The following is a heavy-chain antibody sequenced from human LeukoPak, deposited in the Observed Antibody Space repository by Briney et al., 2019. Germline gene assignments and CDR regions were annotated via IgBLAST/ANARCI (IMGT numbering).Heavy chain of an antibody. CDR3: ARQVPSGGYDLFDY. D-gene: IGHD5-12*01. Sequence: PGGSLRLSCAASGFTFSSYSMNWVRQAPGKGLEWVSSISSSSSYIYYADSVKDRFTISRDNAKNSLYLQMNSLRAEDTAVYYCARQVPSGGYDLFDYWGQGTLVTVSS. J-gene: IGHJ4*02. V-gene: IGHV3-21*01. CDR1: GFTFSSYS. CDR2: ISSSSSYI.